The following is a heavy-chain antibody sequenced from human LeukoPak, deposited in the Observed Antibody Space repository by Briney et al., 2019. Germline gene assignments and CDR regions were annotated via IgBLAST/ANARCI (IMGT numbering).Heavy chain of an antibody. Sequence: SETLSLTCTVSGVSITSYYWNWLRQPPGKGLEWIGYIYCSGSTVYNPSLKSRVTISVDTSRNQFSLKLSSVTAADTAIYYCARDKVPRDSWGQGTLVTVSS. V-gene: IGHV4-59*01. J-gene: IGHJ4*02. CDR3: ARDKVPRDS. CDR1: GVSITSYY. CDR2: IYCSGST.